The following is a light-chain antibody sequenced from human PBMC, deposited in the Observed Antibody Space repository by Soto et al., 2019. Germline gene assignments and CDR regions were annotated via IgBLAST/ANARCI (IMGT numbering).Light chain of an antibody. CDR3: SSYRSSSTFV. Sequence: QSALTQPASVSGSPGQSITISCTGTSSDVGFYNYVSWYQQYPGKAPKLMIYEVSDRPSGVSNRFSGSKSGNTASLTISGLQAEDEADYYCSSYRSSSTFVFGTGTKVTVL. J-gene: IGLJ1*01. CDR1: SSDVGFYNY. V-gene: IGLV2-14*01. CDR2: EVS.